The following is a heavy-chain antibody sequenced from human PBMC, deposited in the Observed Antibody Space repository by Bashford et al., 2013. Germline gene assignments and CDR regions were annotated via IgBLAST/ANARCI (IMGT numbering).Heavy chain of an antibody. Sequence: SETLSLTCVVSGGSLSGFHWTWIRQSPGKGLEWIGEIDQDGNTRYNPSLKSRVAISVDTSKSQFSLMLYSVTAADTAVYYCARLTEFHLDYWGQGTLVTVSS. CDR2: IDQDGNT. CDR1: GGSLSGFH. V-gene: IGHV4-34*01. CDR3: ARLTEFHLDY. J-gene: IGHJ4*02. D-gene: IGHD3-10*01.